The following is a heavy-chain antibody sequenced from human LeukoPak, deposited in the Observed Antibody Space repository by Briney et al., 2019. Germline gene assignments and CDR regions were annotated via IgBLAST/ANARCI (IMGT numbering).Heavy chain of an antibody. Sequence: SVKVSCKASGGTFSSYAISWVRQAPGQGLEWMGGIIPIFGTANYAQKFQGRVTITADESTSTAYMELSSLRSEDTAVYYCARESGYCSSTSCYGYYYYMDVWGKGTTVTVS. J-gene: IGHJ6*03. D-gene: IGHD2-2*01. CDR1: GGTFSSYA. V-gene: IGHV1-69*13. CDR3: ARESGYCSSTSCYGYYYYMDV. CDR2: IIPIFGTA.